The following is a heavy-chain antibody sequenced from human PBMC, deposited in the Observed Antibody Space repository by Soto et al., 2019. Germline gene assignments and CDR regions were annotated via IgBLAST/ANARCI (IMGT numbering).Heavy chain of an antibody. CDR2: INHSGST. Sequence: PSETLSLTCAVYGGSFSGYYWSWIRQPPGKGLEWIGEINHSGSTNYNPSLKSRVTISVDTSKNQFSLKLSSVTAADTAVYYCARGLIPAAPYSSSALNYFDYWGQGTLVTVS. J-gene: IGHJ4*02. V-gene: IGHV4-34*01. D-gene: IGHD6-6*01. CDR3: ARGLIPAAPYSSSALNYFDY. CDR1: GGSFSGYY.